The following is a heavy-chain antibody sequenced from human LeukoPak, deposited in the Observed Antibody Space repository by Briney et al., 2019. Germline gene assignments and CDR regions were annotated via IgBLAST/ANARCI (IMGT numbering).Heavy chain of an antibody. CDR2: IGASSTPK. CDR3: ALLAVASGFDY. D-gene: IGHD6-19*01. CDR1: GFPFSFYE. Sequence: GGSLRLSCVVSGFPFSFYELNWVRQAPGKGLEWVSNIGASSTPKYYADSVKGRFSISRDNAKSSLYLQMNSLRVEDTAVYYCALLAVASGFDYWGQGALVTVSS. V-gene: IGHV3-48*03. J-gene: IGHJ4*02.